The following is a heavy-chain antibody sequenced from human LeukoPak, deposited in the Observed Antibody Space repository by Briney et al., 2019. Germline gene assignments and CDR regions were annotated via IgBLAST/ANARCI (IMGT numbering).Heavy chain of an antibody. J-gene: IGHJ3*02. V-gene: IGHV1-69*13. CDR2: VIPIFGTA. Sequence: ASVKVFCKASGGTFSSYAISWVRQAPGQGLEWMGGVIPIFGTANYAQKFQGRVTITADESTSTAYMELSSLRSEDTAVYYCARRKDTAMVYAFDIWGQGTMVTVSS. CDR3: ARRKDTAMVYAFDI. CDR1: GGTFSSYA. D-gene: IGHD5-18*01.